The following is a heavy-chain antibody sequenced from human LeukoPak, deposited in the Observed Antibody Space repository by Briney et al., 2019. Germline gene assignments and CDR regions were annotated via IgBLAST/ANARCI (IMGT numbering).Heavy chain of an antibody. CDR2: ISSSSSYI. D-gene: IGHD6-19*01. J-gene: IGHJ4*02. Sequence: GGSLRLSCAASGFTFSSYSMNWVRQAPGKGLEWVSSISSSSSYIYYADSVKGRFTISRDNAKNSLYLQMNSLRAEDTAVYYCASSFLYSSGWYGCYFDYWGQGTLVTASS. V-gene: IGHV3-21*01. CDR1: GFTFSSYS. CDR3: ASSFLYSSGWYGCYFDY.